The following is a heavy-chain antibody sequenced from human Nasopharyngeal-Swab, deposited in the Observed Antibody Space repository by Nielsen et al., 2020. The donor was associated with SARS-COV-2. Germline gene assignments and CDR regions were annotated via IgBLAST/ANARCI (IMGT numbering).Heavy chain of an antibody. J-gene: IGHJ4*02. Sequence: SETLSPTCTASGGSISSYYWSWIRQPPGKGLEWIGYIYYSGSTNYTPSLKSRVTISVDTSKNQFSLKLSSVTAADTAVYYCARVGTYYYDSSGYYPTPSFDYWGQGTLVTVSS. CDR2: IYYSGST. CDR3: ARVGTYYYDSSGYYPTPSFDY. CDR1: GGSISSYY. V-gene: IGHV4-59*01. D-gene: IGHD3-22*01.